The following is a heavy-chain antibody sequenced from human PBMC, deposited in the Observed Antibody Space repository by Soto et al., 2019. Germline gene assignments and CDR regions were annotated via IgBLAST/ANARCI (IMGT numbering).Heavy chain of an antibody. CDR1: GFTFSRDA. Sequence: GGSLGLSCAASGFTFSRDAMSWVRQAPGKGLEWVSAISGSGGSTYYADSVKGRFTISRDNSKNTLYLQMNSLRAEDTAVYYCARDPVKWLRAQIIDYWGQGTLVTVSS. CDR3: ARDPVKWLRAQIIDY. J-gene: IGHJ4*02. V-gene: IGHV3-23*01. CDR2: ISGSGGST. D-gene: IGHD5-12*01.